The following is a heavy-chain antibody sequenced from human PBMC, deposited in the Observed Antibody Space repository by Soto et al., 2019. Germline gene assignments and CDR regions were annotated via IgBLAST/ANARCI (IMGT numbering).Heavy chain of an antibody. CDR1: GFIFGDYA. V-gene: IGHV3-49*03. CDR2: ITSKRYGATT. J-gene: IGHJ4*02. D-gene: IGHD5-12*01. Sequence: PGGSLRLSCTPSGFIFGDYAIVWFRQAPGKGLECVGFITSKRYGATTEYAASVKGRFTISRDDSKSVAYLQMNSLKTEDTAVYYCVRLGRDGYTTPFEYWGQGTLVTVSS. CDR3: VRLGRDGYTTPFEY.